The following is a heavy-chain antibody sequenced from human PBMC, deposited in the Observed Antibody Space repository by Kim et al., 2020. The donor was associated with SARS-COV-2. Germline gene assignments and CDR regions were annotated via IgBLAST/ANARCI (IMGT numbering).Heavy chain of an antibody. J-gene: IGHJ4*02. CDR1: GYTLTELS. Sequence: ASVKVSCKVSGYTLTELSMHWVRQAPGKGLEWMGGFDPEDGETIYAQKFQGRVTMTEDTSTDTAYMELSSLRSEDTAVYYCATDRGELRYFDWLLWWGQGTLVTVSS. CDR2: FDPEDGET. V-gene: IGHV1-24*01. D-gene: IGHD3-9*01. CDR3: ATDRGELRYFDWLLW.